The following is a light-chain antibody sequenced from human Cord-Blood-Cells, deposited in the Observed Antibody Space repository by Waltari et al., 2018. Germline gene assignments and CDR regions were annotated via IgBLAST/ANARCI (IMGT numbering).Light chain of an antibody. CDR3: QQYNNWPPR. CDR1: QSVSSN. Sequence: EIVMTQSPATLPVSPGERASLSCRASQSVSSNLAWYQQKPGQAPRLLIYGASTRATGIPARFSGSGSGTEFTLTISSLQSEDFAVYYCQQYNNWPPRFGGGTKVEIK. V-gene: IGKV3-15*01. J-gene: IGKJ4*01. CDR2: GAS.